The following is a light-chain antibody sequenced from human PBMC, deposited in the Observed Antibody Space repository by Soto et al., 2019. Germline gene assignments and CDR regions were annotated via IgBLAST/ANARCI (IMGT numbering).Light chain of an antibody. V-gene: IGLV2-11*01. CDR3: CSYAGSYPVV. CDR1: DSNIGDNP. CDR2: DVS. J-gene: IGLJ2*01. Sequence: QSVLTQPPSASGTPGQRVTISCSGGDSNIGDNPVYWYQQLPGTAPKLMIYDVSKRPSGVPDRFSGSKSGNTASLTISGLQAEDEADYYCCSYAGSYPVVFGGGTKLTVL.